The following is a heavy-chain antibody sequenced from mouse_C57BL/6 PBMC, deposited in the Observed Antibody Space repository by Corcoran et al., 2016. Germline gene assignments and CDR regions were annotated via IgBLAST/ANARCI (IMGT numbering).Heavy chain of an antibody. V-gene: IGHV3-6*01. CDR1: GYSITSGYY. J-gene: IGHJ4*01. D-gene: IGHD2-4*01. Sequence: DVQLQESGPGLVKPSQSLSLTCSVTGYSITSGYYWNWIRQFPGNKLEWMGYISYDGSNNYNPSLKNRISITRDTSKNQFFLKLNSVTTEDTATYYCAREGDDYDEGGYAMDYWGQGTSVTVSS. CDR2: ISYDGSN. CDR3: AREGDDYDEGGYAMDY.